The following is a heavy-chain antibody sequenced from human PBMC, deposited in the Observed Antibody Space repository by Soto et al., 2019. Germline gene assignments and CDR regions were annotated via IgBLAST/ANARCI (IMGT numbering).Heavy chain of an antibody. CDR1: GGTFSSYA. V-gene: IGHV1-69*13. CDR3: ARSKGYQLLSFDY. Sequence: SVKVSCKASGGTFSSYAISWVLQAPGQGLEWMGGIIPIFGTANYAQKFQGRVTITADESTSTAYMELSSLRSEDTAVYYCARSKGYQLLSFDYWGQGTLVTVSS. D-gene: IGHD2-2*01. CDR2: IIPIFGTA. J-gene: IGHJ4*02.